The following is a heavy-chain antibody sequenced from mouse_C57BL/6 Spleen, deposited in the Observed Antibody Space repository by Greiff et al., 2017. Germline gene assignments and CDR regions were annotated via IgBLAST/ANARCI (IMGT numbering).Heavy chain of an antibody. D-gene: IGHD2-3*01. V-gene: IGHV5-9*01. Sequence: EVKVVESGGGLVKPGGSLKLSCAASGFTFSSYTMSWVRQTPEKRLEWVATISGGGGNTYYPDSVKGRFTISRDNAKNTLYLQMSSLRSEDTALYYCARHDGYYVDYWGQGTTLTVSS. CDR3: ARHDGYYVDY. J-gene: IGHJ2*01. CDR1: GFTFSSYT. CDR2: ISGGGGNT.